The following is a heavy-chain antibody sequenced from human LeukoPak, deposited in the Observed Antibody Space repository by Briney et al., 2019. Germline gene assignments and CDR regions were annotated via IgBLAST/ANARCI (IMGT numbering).Heavy chain of an antibody. CDR1: GFTFSSYA. D-gene: IGHD6-6*01. CDR3: ARSRRDYYYGMDV. J-gene: IGHJ6*02. V-gene: IGHV3-23*01. CDR2: ISGSGGST. Sequence: GGSLRLSCAASGFTFSSYAMSWVRQAPGKGLEWVSAISGSGGSTYHADSVKGRFTISRDNSKNTLYLQMNSLRAEDTAVYYCARSRRDYYYGMDVWGQGTTVTVSS.